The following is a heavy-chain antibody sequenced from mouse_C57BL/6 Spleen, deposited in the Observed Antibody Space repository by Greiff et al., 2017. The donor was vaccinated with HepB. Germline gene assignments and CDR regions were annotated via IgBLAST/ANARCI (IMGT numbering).Heavy chain of an antibody. D-gene: IGHD2-3*01. J-gene: IGHJ4*01. Sequence: QVQLKQPGAELVMPGASVKLSCKASGYTFTSYWMHWVKQRPGQGLEWIGEIDPSDSYTNYNQKFKGKSTLTVDKSSSTAYMQLSSLTSEDSAVYYCARFPYDGYYAAYAMDYWGQGTSVTVSS. CDR3: ARFPYDGYYAAYAMDY. CDR1: GYTFTSYW. V-gene: IGHV1-69*01. CDR2: IDPSDSYT.